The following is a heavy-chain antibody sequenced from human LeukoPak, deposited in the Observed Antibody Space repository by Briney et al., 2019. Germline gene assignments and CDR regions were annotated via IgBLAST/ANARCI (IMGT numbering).Heavy chain of an antibody. Sequence: GGSLRLSCAASGFTFSSYSMNWVRQAPGKGLEWVSSISSSSSYIYCADSVKGRFTISRDNAKNSLYLQMNSLRAEDTAVYYCARDPTTYGSGSYYYYFEYWGQGTLVTVSS. CDR2: ISSSSSYI. CDR1: GFTFSSYS. D-gene: IGHD3-10*01. V-gene: IGHV3-21*01. CDR3: ARDPTTYGSGSYYYYFEY. J-gene: IGHJ4*02.